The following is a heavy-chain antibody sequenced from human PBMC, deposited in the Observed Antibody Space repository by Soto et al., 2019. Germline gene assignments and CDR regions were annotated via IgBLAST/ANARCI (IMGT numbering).Heavy chain of an antibody. Sequence: GGSLSLSCAASGFTFSSDGMNWVRQAPGKGLKWVAGGWYDGSNKYYADSVKGRFTISRDNSKNTLYLQMNSLRAEDRAVYYCARDGCSSTSCQEYFQHWGQGTLVTVSS. J-gene: IGHJ1*01. V-gene: IGHV3-33*01. CDR2: GWYDGSNK. CDR3: ARDGCSSTSCQEYFQH. CDR1: GFTFSSDG. D-gene: IGHD2-2*01.